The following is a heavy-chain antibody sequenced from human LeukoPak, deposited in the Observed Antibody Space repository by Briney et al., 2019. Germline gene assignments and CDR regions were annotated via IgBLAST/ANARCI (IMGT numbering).Heavy chain of an antibody. CDR3: ARFTDYDFWSGYSN. CDR1: GGSISSYY. J-gene: IGHJ4*02. D-gene: IGHD3-3*01. V-gene: IGHV4-4*07. Sequence: SETLSLTCTVSGGSISSYYWSWIRQPAGKGLEWIGRIYTSGSTNYNPSLKSRVTISVDTSKNQFSLKLSSVTAADTAVYYCARFTDYDFWSGYSNWGQGTLVTVSS. CDR2: IYTSGST.